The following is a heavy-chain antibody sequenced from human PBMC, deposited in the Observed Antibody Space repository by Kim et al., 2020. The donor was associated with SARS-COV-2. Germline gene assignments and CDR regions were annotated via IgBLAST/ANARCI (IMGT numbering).Heavy chain of an antibody. J-gene: IGHJ4*02. D-gene: IGHD3-16*01. Sequence: GGSLRLSCAASGFTFTGCSMHWVRQAPGKGLEAVALMSFDGSSIHYADSVKGRFSIPRDNSKNTLYLQMNSLTPDDAAVYYCAKDALGSIDYWGQGTLVTVSS. V-gene: IGHV3-30*04. CDR3: AKDALGSIDY. CDR1: GFTFTGCS. CDR2: MSFDGSSI.